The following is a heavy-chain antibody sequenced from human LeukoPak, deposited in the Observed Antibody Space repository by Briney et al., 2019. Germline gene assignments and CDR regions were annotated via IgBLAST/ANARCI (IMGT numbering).Heavy chain of an antibody. CDR2: INHSGST. V-gene: IGHV4-34*01. Sequence: SETLSLTCAVYGGSFSGYYWSWIRQPPGKGLEWIGKINHSGSTNYNPSLKSRVTISVDTSKNQFSLKLSSVTAADTAVYYCTGGGLVRGLLHWFDPWGQGTLITVSS. J-gene: IGHJ5*02. D-gene: IGHD3-10*01. CDR1: GGSFSGYY. CDR3: TGGGLVRGLLHWFDP.